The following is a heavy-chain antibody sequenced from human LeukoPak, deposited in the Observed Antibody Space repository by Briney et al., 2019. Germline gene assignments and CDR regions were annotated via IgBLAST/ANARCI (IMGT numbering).Heavy chain of an antibody. D-gene: IGHD5-24*01. CDR1: GGSISSYY. V-gene: IGHV4-59*01. Sequence: PSETLSLTCTVSGGSISSYYWSWIRQPPGKGLERIGYIYYSGSTNYNPSLKSRVTISVDTSKNQFSLRLSSVTAADTAVYYCARDSTRGWLHRAFDIWGQGTMVTVSS. CDR2: IYYSGST. CDR3: ARDSTRGWLHRAFDI. J-gene: IGHJ3*02.